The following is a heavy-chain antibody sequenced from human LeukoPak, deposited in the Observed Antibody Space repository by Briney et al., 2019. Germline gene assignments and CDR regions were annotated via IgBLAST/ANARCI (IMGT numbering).Heavy chain of an antibody. CDR2: IYHSGST. D-gene: IGHD3-16*01. J-gene: IGHJ4*02. V-gene: IGHV4-4*02. CDR1: GGSISSSNW. CDR3: ARKARGNIDY. Sequence: SETLSLTCAVSGGSISSSNWWAWVRQPPGKGLEWIGEIYHSGSTNYNPSLKSRVTISVDKNQFSLKLSSVTATDAAEYYCARKARGNIDYWGQGTLVTVSS.